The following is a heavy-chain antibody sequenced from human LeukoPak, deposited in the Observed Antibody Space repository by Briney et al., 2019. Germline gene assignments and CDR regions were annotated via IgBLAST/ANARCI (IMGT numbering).Heavy chain of an antibody. CDR1: GGSISSDY. CDR2: IYYSGST. CDR3: ARGYAIDY. V-gene: IGHV4-59*01. Sequence: SETLSLTCTVSGGSISSDYWSWIRQPPRKGLEWIGYIYYSGSTNYNPSLKSRVTISVDTSKNQFSPKLSSVTAADTAVYYCARGYAIDYWGQGTLVTVSS. D-gene: IGHD5-12*01. J-gene: IGHJ4*02.